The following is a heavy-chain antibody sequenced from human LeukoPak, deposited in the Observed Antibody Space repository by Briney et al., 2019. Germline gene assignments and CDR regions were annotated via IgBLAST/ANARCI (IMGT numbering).Heavy chain of an antibody. D-gene: IGHD3-10*01. Sequence: PSETLSLTCTVSGGSISSYYWSWIRQPPGKGLEWIGYIYYSGSTNYNPSLKSRVTISVATSKNQFSLKLSSVTAADTAVYYCARAPVVRGVIALFFDYWGQGTLVTVSS. V-gene: IGHV4-59*01. CDR2: IYYSGST. CDR1: GGSISSYY. J-gene: IGHJ4*02. CDR3: ARAPVVRGVIALFFDY.